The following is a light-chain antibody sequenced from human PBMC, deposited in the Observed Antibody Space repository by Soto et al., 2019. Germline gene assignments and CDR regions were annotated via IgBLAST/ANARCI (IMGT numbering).Light chain of an antibody. CDR2: GAF. CDR1: QSIGSN. Sequence: EIVITQSPAPLSVSPGEKTTPSFRASQSIGSNLAWYQQKPGQAPRLLIYGAFTRATGIPARFSGSGSGTEFTLSINSLQSEDFAVYYCQQSTNWPHTFGQGTKVDIK. V-gene: IGKV3-15*01. J-gene: IGKJ1*01. CDR3: QQSTNWPHT.